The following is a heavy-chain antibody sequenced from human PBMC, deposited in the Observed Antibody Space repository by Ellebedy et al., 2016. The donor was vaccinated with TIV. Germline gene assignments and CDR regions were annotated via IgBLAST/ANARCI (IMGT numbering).Heavy chain of an antibody. D-gene: IGHD2-8*01. CDR3: ARPFLMVYAPFDC. CDR1: GFTLSIYA. Sequence: GESLKISCAASGFTLSIYAIHWVRQAPGKGLEWVALIRYDGSVQYYGDSVKGRFTISRDNSKNTLYLQMNSLRAEDTAVYYCARPFLMVYAPFDCWGQGTLVTVSS. CDR2: IRYDGSVQ. V-gene: IGHV3-33*08. J-gene: IGHJ4*02.